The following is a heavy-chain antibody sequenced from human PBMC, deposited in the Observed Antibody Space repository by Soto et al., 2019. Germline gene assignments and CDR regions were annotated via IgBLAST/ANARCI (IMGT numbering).Heavy chain of an antibody. D-gene: IGHD4-17*01. CDR1: GGSISSSSYY. J-gene: IGHJ6*02. V-gene: IGHV4-39*01. Sequence: SETLSLTCTVSGGSISSSSYYWGWIRQPPGKGLEWIGSINYSGSTYYNQYLKSRVTISVDTSKKQINLKLSSVTAAETTENYCARLTTVTTNYYYGMDVWGQGTTVT. CDR2: INYSGST. CDR3: ARLTTVTTNYYYGMDV.